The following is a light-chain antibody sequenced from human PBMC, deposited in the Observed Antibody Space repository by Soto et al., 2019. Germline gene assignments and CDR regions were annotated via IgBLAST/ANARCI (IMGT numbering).Light chain of an antibody. Sequence: ETVMTQSPATLSVSPGERATLSCRASESVSSNLAWYQQQPGQAPRLLIYGASTRATGIPARFSGSGSGTEFTLTISSLQSEDFAVYYCQQRSNWPPLTFGGGTKVDIK. V-gene: IGKV3-15*01. CDR1: ESVSSN. CDR2: GAS. CDR3: QQRSNWPPLT. J-gene: IGKJ4*01.